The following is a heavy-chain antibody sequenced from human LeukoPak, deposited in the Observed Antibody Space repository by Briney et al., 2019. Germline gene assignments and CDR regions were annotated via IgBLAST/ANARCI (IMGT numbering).Heavy chain of an antibody. CDR1: VYTFSSTP. V-gene: IGHV3-23*01. CDR2: TVGGGDGT. J-gene: IGHJ4*02. D-gene: IGHD4-11*01. CDR3: ANLTTS. Sequence: GGSLRLSCAASVYTFSSTPMSWVRKAPWKGLEWVAVTVGGGDGTYYADSVKGRFTISRDNSNNTLYLQMNSLRAEDTAVYYCANLTTSWGQGTLVTVSS.